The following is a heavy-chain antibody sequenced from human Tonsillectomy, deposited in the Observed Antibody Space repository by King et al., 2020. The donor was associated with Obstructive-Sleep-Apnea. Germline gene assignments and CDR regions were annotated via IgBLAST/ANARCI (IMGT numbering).Heavy chain of an antibody. D-gene: IGHD6-6*01. J-gene: IGHJ4*02. CDR3: TKGVAARGRGYYFDY. CDR1: GFTLSSYG. CDR2: IWSDGSNK. V-gene: IGHV3-33*06. Sequence: VQLVESGGSVVQPGRSLRLSCAASGFTLSSYGMHWVRQAPGKGLEWVAVIWSDGSNKYYSDSVKGRFTISRDNSKNTLYLQMNSLRAEDTAVYYWTKGVAARGRGYYFDYWGQGTLVTVSS.